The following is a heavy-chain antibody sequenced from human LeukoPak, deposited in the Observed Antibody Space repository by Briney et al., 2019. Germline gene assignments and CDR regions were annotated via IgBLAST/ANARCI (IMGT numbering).Heavy chain of an antibody. CDR2: ISGSSIYI. J-gene: IGHJ4*02. Sequence: GGSLRLSCAASGFTFSTYSLNWVRQAPGKGLEWVSSISGSSIYIYYADSVKGRFTISRDNAKNSLYLQMNSLRAEDTAVYYCARDPPNSDSSGYYYDYWGQGTLVTVSS. CDR3: ARDPPNSDSSGYYYDY. CDR1: GFTFSTYS. V-gene: IGHV3-21*01. D-gene: IGHD3-22*01.